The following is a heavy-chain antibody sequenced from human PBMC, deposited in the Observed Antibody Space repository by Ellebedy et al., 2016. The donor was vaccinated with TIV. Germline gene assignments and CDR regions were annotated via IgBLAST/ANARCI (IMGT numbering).Heavy chain of an antibody. CDR1: GYSFTSYW. V-gene: IGHV5-10-1*01. J-gene: IGHJ4*02. Sequence: GESLKISCKGSGYSFTSYWIGWVRQMPGKGLEWMGRIDPSDSYTNYSPSFQGHVTISADKSISTAYLQWSSLKASDTAMYYCATSPVPYYFDYWGQGTLVTVSS. CDR2: IDPSDSYT. CDR3: ATSPVPYYFDY.